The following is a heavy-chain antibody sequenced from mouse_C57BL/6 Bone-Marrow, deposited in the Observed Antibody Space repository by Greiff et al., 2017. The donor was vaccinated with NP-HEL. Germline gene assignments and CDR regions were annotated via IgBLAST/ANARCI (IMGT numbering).Heavy chain of an antibody. CDR1: GFTFSSYA. CDR2: ISDGGSYT. V-gene: IGHV5-4*01. D-gene: IGHD5-2*01. Sequence: EVQGVESGGGLVKPGGSLKLSCAASGFTFSSYAMSWVRQTPEKRLEWVATISDGGSYTYYPDTLTGRFLISRDNDKNHLYLQMCSLKTEDTAMYYGARKCEYVSAAWFAYGGQGTLVTVSA. J-gene: IGHJ3*01. CDR3: ARKCEYVSAAWFAY.